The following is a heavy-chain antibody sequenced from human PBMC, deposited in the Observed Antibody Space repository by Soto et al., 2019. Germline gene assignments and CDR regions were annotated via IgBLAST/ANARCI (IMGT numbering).Heavy chain of an antibody. CDR2: ISHDGSNK. CDR1: GITFSNYG. CDR3: VLGYCGGGHWCYLDY. J-gene: IGHJ4*02. D-gene: IGHD2-15*01. V-gene: IGHV3-30*03. Sequence: QVQLVESGGGVVQPGRSLRLSCAASGITFSNYGMHWVRQAPGKGLEWVAAISHDGSNKYYTDSVRGRFTVSRDNSKNTLYLQMNSLRPEDTAVFYCVLGYCGGGHWCYLDYWGPGTLLTVSP.